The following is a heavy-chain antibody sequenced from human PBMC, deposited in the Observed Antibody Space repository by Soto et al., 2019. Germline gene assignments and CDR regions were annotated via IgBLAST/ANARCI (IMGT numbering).Heavy chain of an antibody. J-gene: IGHJ4*02. V-gene: IGHV3-7*01. Sequence: GGSLRLSCAASGFTFSSDCMRWVRQAPGKGLECLASINQDGSKDYYVDSVKGRFTISGDNAKNSLYLQMNSLGTEDTAVFYCARFGGPYYFDFWGQGTLVTVCS. CDR2: INQDGSKD. CDR1: GFTFSSDC. CDR3: ARFGGPYYFDF. D-gene: IGHD3-10*01.